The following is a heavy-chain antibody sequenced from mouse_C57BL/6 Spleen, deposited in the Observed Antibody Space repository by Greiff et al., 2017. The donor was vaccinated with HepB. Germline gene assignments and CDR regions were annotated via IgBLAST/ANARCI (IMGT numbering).Heavy chain of an antibody. V-gene: IGHV1-19*01. Sequence: EVKLMESGPVLVKPGASVKMSCKASGYTFTDYYMNWVKQSHGKSLEWIGVINPYNGGTSYNQKFKGKATLTVDKSSRTAYMELNSLTSEDSAVYYCARWRVLGAMDYWGQGTSVTVSS. CDR2: INPYNGGT. J-gene: IGHJ4*01. D-gene: IGHD3-3*01. CDR3: ARWRVLGAMDY. CDR1: GYTFTDYY.